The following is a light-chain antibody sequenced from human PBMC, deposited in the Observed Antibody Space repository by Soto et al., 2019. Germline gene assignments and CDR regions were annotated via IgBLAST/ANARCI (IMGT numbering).Light chain of an antibody. J-gene: IGKJ4*01. CDR2: QTS. Sequence: EIVLTQSPATLSSFPGDRVTFSCRASQYINTRLAWYQHRPGQAPRLLIYQTSIRAAGIPARFSASGTGTDFTLTISNLEPEDFAVYYCQQRSNWPLTFGGGTKVDIK. CDR3: QQRSNWPLT. V-gene: IGKV3D-11*01. CDR1: QYINTR.